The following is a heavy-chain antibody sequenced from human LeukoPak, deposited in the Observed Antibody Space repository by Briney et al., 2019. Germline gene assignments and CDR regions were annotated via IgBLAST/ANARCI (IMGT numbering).Heavy chain of an antibody. J-gene: IGHJ4*02. CDR3: AKVAGDWGVVATGNVDY. D-gene: IGHD6-13*01. CDR2: VSGSGYST. CDR1: GFTFSTYV. Sequence: GGSLRLSCAASGFTFSTYVMTWVREASGEGLVWFSDVSGSGYSTHYADSVKGRLTISRDNSKNTLYLQMNSLGAEDTAAYYCAKVAGDWGVVATGNVDYWGQGTLVTVSS. V-gene: IGHV3-23*01.